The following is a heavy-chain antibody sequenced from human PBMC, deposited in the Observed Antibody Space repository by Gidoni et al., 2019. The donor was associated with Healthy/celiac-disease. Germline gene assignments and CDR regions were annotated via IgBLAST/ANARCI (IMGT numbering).Heavy chain of an antibody. CDR2: IYYSGST. V-gene: IGHV4-39*01. J-gene: IGHJ4*02. Sequence: QLQLQESGPGLVKPSETLSLTCTVSGGSISSSSYYWGWIRQPPGKGLEWIGSIYYSGSTYYNPSLKSRVTISVDTSKNQFSLKLSSVTAADTAVYYCARPNSGYDYVWAFWGQGTLVTVSS. D-gene: IGHD5-12*01. CDR1: GGSISSSSYY. CDR3: ARPNSGYDYVWAF.